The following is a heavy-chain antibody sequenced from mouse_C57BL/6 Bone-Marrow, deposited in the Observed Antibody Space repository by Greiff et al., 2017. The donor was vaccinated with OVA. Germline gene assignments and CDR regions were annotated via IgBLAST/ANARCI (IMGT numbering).Heavy chain of an antibody. J-gene: IGHJ2*01. CDR2: IDPSDSYT. CDR3: AREVVVPSYFDY. CDR1: GYTFTSYW. V-gene: IGHV1-69*01. Sequence: QVQLQQPGAELVMPGASVKLSCKASGYTFTSYWMHWVKQRPGQGLEWIGEIDPSDSYTNYNQKFKGKATLTVDKSSSTAYMQLSSLTSEDSAVYYFAREVVVPSYFDYWGEGTTLTVSS. D-gene: IGHD1-1*01.